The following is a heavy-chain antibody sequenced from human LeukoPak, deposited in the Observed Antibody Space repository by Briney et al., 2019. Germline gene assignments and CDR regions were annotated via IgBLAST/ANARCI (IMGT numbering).Heavy chain of an antibody. CDR3: ARGIHYYDSSGYYRYYYYGMDV. CDR1: GGTFSSYA. J-gene: IGHJ6*02. D-gene: IGHD3-22*01. Sequence: SVNVSCKASGGTFSSYAISWVRQAPGQGLEWMGGIIPIFGTADYAQKFQGRVTITADESTSTAYMELSSLRSEDTAVYYCARGIHYYDSSGYYRYYYYGMDVWGQGTTVTVSS. CDR2: IIPIFGTA. V-gene: IGHV1-69*13.